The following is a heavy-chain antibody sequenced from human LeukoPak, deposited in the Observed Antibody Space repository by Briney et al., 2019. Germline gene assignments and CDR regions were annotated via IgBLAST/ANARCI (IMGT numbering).Heavy chain of an antibody. D-gene: IGHD3-10*01. J-gene: IGHJ4*02. V-gene: IGHV3-13*01. CDR3: ARATRYGSEIDY. CDR2: IGTAGDT. CDR1: GFTFSSYD. Sequence: GGSLRLSCAASGFTFSSYDMHWVRQATGKGLEWVSAIGTAGDTYYPGSVKGRFTISRENAKNSLYLQMNSLRAGDTAVYYCARATRYGSEIDYWGQGTLVTVSS.